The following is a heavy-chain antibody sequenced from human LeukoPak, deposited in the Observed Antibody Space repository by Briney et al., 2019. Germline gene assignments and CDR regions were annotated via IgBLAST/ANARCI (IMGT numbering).Heavy chain of an antibody. V-gene: IGHV4-34*01. CDR1: GGSFSGYD. D-gene: IGHD4-17*01. CDR2: INHSGST. CDR3: ARGHSPVTTKVSYFQH. J-gene: IGHJ1*01. Sequence: PSETLFLTCAVYGGSFSGYDWSWIRQPPGKGLEWIGEINHSGSTNYNPSLKSRVTILVDTSKNQFSLKLSSVTAADTAVYYCARGHSPVTTKVSYFQHWGQGTLVTVSS.